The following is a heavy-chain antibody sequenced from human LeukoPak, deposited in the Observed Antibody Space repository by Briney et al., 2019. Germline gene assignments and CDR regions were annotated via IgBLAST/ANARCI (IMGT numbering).Heavy chain of an antibody. J-gene: IGHJ6*03. CDR3: ARGLYYYYYMDV. V-gene: IGHV1-8*01. CDR1: GYTFTSYD. Sequence: ASVKVSCKASGYTFTSYDINWVRQATGQGLEWMGWMNPNSGNTGYAQKFQGRVTITRNTSISTAYMELSSLRSEDTAVYYCARGLYYYYYMDVWGKGTTVTVSS. CDR2: MNPNSGNT.